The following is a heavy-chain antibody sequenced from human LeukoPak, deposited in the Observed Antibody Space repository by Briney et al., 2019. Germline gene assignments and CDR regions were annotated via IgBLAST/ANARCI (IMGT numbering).Heavy chain of an antibody. V-gene: IGHV3-23*01. CDR2: ISSSGGST. J-gene: IGHJ4*02. CDR3: AKGEYSYGYLFDY. D-gene: IGHD5-18*01. Sequence: GGSLRLSCVASGFTFSSYAMSWVRQAPGKGLEWVSTISSSGGSTYYADSVKGRFTISRDNSKNTLNLQMNGLRAEDTAVYYCAKGEYSYGYLFDYWGQGTLLTAYS. CDR1: GFTFSSYA.